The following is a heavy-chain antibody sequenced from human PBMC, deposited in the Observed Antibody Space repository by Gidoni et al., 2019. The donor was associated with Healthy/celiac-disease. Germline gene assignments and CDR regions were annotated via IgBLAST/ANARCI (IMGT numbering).Heavy chain of an antibody. D-gene: IGHD3-22*01. CDR3: VLNYYDSSGYYYQRYYFDY. J-gene: IGHJ4*02. Sequence: SYAMHWVRQAPGKGLEWVAVISYDGSNKYYADSVKGRFTISRDNSKNTLYLQMNSLRAEDTAVYYCVLNYYDSSGYYYQRYYFDYWGQGTLVTVSS. CDR2: ISYDGSNK. CDR1: SYA. V-gene: IGHV3-30-3*01.